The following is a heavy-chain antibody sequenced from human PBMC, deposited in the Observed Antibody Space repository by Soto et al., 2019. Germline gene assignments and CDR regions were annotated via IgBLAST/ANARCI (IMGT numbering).Heavy chain of an antibody. D-gene: IGHD5-18*01. Sequence: GESLKISCKGSGYSFTSYWIGWVRQMPGKGLEWMGIIYPGDSDTRYSPSFQGQVTISADKSISTAYLQWSSLKASDTAMYYCASGYREDYYYYGMDVWGQGTTVTVSS. CDR1: GYSFTSYW. CDR3: ASGYREDYYYYGMDV. V-gene: IGHV5-51*01. J-gene: IGHJ6*02. CDR2: IYPGDSDT.